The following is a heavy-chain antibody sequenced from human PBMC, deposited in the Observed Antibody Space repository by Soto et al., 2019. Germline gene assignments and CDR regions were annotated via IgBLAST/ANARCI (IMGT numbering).Heavy chain of an antibody. J-gene: IGHJ4*02. Sequence: GGSLRLSCAASGFTFSSYGMHWVRQAPGKGLEWVAVISYDGSNKYYADSVKGRFTISRDNSKNTLYLQMNSLRAEDTAVYYCAKDSLVDIVATTLDYWGQGTLVTVSS. CDR3: AKDSLVDIVATTLDY. V-gene: IGHV3-30*18. CDR1: GFTFSSYG. D-gene: IGHD5-12*01. CDR2: ISYDGSNK.